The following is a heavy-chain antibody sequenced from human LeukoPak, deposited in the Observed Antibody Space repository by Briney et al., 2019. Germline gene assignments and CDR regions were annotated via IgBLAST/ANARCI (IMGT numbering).Heavy chain of an antibody. J-gene: IGHJ5*02. CDR3: ARGVGGSEWNWFDP. D-gene: IGHD5-12*01. Sequence: PSETLSLTCTVSGGSISTSNYYWGWIRQPPGKGLEWIGNIFYSGSTYYSPSLKSRVTISVDTSKNQFSLKLSSVTAADTAVYYCARGVGGSEWNWFDPWGQGTLVTVSS. CDR1: GGSISTSNYY. V-gene: IGHV4-39*07. CDR2: IFYSGST.